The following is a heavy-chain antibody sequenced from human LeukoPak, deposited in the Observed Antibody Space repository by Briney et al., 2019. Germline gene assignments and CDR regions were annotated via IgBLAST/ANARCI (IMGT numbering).Heavy chain of an antibody. Sequence: PGGSLRLSCAASGFTFSYYAMHWVRQAPGKGLEYVSDISSNGGISYYANSVKGRFTISREISKNTLYLKMGSLRAEARAVYYCSRAGSRWSEYDYWGQGTLVSVAS. D-gene: IGHD6-19*01. V-gene: IGHV3-64*01. CDR2: ISSNGGIS. J-gene: IGHJ4*02. CDR1: GFTFSYYA. CDR3: SRAGSRWSEYDY.